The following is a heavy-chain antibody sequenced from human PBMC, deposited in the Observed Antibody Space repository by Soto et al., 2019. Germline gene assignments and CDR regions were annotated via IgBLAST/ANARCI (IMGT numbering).Heavy chain of an antibody. CDR1: GYTFDNYA. CDR3: ARVQYSGYDFKLAFDI. CDR2: IHAGNGYT. D-gene: IGHD5-12*01. J-gene: IGHJ3*02. V-gene: IGHV1-3*01. Sequence: ASVTVSCTASGYTFDNYALHWVRQAPGRRLEWMGWIHAGNGYTKYSQNFQGRVTITRDTSASTVHMDLSSLRSEDTAVYYCARVQYSGYDFKLAFDIWGQGTMVTVSS.